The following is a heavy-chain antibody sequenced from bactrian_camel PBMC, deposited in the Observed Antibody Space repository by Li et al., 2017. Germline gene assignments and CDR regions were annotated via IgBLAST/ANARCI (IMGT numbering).Heavy chain of an antibody. CDR3: VTSDSWNIYGNY. D-gene: IGHD1*01. J-gene: IGHJ4*01. V-gene: IGHV3S1*01. CDR2: IDSGGGTT. CDR1: GFTFNNAW. Sequence: HVQLVESGGDLVQPGGSLRLSCAASGFTFNNAWINWVRQAPGKGLEWVSAIDSGGGTTYYADSVKGRFTISRDNAKNTLFLQMNSLKSEDTALYYCVTSDSWNIYGNYWGQGTQVTVS.